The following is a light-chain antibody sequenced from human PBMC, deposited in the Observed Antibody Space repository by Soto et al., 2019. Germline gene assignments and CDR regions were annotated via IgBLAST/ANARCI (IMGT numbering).Light chain of an antibody. CDR2: DAS. J-gene: IGKJ1*01. V-gene: IGKV1-5*01. Sequence: IQMTQSPSTLSASIGDRVTITCRASQSINNRLAWYQQMPGKAPNLLIYDASTLQGGVPSRFSGSGSGTEFTLTVTSLQPEDFATYFCQQYDKYSTFGHGTKVDIK. CDR1: QSINNR. CDR3: QQYDKYST.